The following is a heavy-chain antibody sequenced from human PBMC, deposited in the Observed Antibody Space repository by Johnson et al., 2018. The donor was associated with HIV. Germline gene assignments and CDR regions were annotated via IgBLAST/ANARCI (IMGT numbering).Heavy chain of an antibody. CDR2: INWNGGST. Sequence: EKLVESGGGLVQPGGSLRLSCAASGFTFHDYGMTWVRQAPGKGLEWVSGINWNGGSTGYADSVKGRFTISRDNAKNSLYLKMNSLRAEDTALYYCARGGYSNYGGGAFEIWGQGTMVTVSS. V-gene: IGHV3-20*04. CDR1: GFTFHDYG. CDR3: ARGGYSNYGGGAFEI. J-gene: IGHJ3*02. D-gene: IGHD4-11*01.